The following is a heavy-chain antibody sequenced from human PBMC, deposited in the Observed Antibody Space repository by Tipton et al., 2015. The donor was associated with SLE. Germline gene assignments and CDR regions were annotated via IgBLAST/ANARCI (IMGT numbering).Heavy chain of an antibody. CDR2: IYYSGST. V-gene: IGHV4-59*01. D-gene: IGHD3-10*01. CDR1: GGSISSYY. J-gene: IGHJ3*02. CDR3: ASETYYYGSGTRAFDI. Sequence: TLSLTCTVSGGSISSYYWSWIRQSPGKGLEWIGYIYYSGSTNYNPSLKSRVTISVDTSKNQFSLKLSSVTAADTAVYYCASETYYYGSGTRAFDIWGQGTMVTVPS.